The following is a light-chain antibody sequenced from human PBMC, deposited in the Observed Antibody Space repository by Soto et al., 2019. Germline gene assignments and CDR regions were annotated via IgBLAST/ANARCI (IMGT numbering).Light chain of an antibody. CDR1: QRVSSN. CDR3: QQHDILPIT. V-gene: IGKV3-15*01. J-gene: IGKJ5*01. Sequence: EKVMTQSPATLSVSPGERATPSCRASQRVSSNLAWYQQKPGQAPRLLIYGASSRATGIPVRFSGSGSGTEFTLTIRSLQSEDFALYYCQQHDILPITFGQGTRLENK. CDR2: GAS.